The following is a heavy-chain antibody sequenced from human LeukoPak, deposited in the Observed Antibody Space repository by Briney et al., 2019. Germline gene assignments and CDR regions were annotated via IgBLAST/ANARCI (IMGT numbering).Heavy chain of an antibody. V-gene: IGHV3-66*01. CDR2: LYSGGSI. J-gene: IGHJ4*02. CDR3: AKDIRSSGWSKYSDY. CDR1: GFTVSSSY. Sequence: GGSLRLSCAGSGFTVSSSYMGWVRQAPGRGLEWVSILYSGGSIFYADSVKGRFTISRDISKNTLYLQMNSLRAEDTAVYYCAKDIRSSGWSKYSDYWGQGTLVTVSS. D-gene: IGHD6-19*01.